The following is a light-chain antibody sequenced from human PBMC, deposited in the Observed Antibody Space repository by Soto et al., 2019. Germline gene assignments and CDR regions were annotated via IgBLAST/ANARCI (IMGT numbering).Light chain of an antibody. CDR3: QQHDDWLRLT. CDR1: QSVNIY. CDR2: GAS. Sequence: EIVMTQSPATLSVSPGERATLSCRASQSVNIYLAWYQQKPGQAPRLLIFGASSRATGIPARFSGSGSGTEFNLTISSLQSEDFAVYFWQQHDDWLRLTFGGGTKVDIK. J-gene: IGKJ4*01. V-gene: IGKV3D-15*01.